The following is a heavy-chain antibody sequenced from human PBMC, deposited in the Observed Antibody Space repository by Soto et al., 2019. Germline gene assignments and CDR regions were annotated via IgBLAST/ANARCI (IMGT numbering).Heavy chain of an antibody. CDR2: INSDGSST. V-gene: IGHV3-74*01. Sequence: GGSLRLSCAASGFTFSSYWMHWVRQAPGKGLVWVSRINSDGSSTSYADSVKGRFTISRDNAKNTLYLQMNSLRAEDTAVYYCARGVGARAFDIWGQGTMVTVSS. CDR3: ARGVGARAFDI. D-gene: IGHD1-26*01. J-gene: IGHJ3*02. CDR1: GFTFSSYW.